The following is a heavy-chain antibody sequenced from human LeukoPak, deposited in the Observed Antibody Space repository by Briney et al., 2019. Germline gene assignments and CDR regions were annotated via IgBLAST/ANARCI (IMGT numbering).Heavy chain of an antibody. D-gene: IGHD1-26*01. V-gene: IGHV4-34*01. J-gene: IGHJ3*02. CDR3: ARDKGIVGATIEPDAFDI. CDR1: GGSFSGYY. CDR2: INHSGST. Sequence: PSETLSLTCAVYGGSFSGYYWSWIRQPPGKGLEWIGEINHSGSTNYNPSLKSRVTISVETSKNQVSLKLSSVTAADTAVYYCARDKGIVGATIEPDAFDIWGQGTMVTVSS.